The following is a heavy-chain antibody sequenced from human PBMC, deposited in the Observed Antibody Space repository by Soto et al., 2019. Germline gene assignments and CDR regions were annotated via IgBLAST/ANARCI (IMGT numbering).Heavy chain of an antibody. CDR3: VRGFGTVTTAWFDP. V-gene: IGHV3-30-3*01. J-gene: IGHJ5*02. CDR2: ISYDGSNK. Sequence: PGGSLRLSCAASGFTFSSFAMHWVRQAPGKGLEWVAVISYDGSNKYYADSVKGRFTISRDSSKNTLYLQMNSLRAEDTAVYYCVRGFGTVTTAWFDPWGQGTLVTVSS. CDR1: GFTFSSFA. D-gene: IGHD4-4*01.